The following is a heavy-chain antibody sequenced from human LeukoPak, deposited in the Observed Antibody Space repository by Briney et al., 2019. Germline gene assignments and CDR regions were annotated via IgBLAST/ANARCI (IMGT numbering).Heavy chain of an antibody. CDR1: GYSFTSSW. CDR3: ARPSGTYNRFDY. D-gene: IGHD1-26*01. Sequence: GASLQISFKGSGYSFTSSWIGWVRPMPGKGLEWMGIIYPGDSDTRYSPSLQGQVTISVDRSISTAYLQWSSLKASDTAIYYCARPSGTYNRFDYWGQGTLVTVSS. J-gene: IGHJ4*02. V-gene: IGHV5-51*01. CDR2: IYPGDSDT.